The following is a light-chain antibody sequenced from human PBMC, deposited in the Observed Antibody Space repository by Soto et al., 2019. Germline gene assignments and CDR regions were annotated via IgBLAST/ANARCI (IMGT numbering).Light chain of an antibody. CDR3: LQYDTWPPGT. V-gene: IGKV3-15*01. Sequence: IFMTQSPATLSVSPGGRATLSCRASEDVSSKLAWYQQKPGLPPRLVIYDASTRATGIPGRFSGSGSGKDFTLTSSGLQAEDFAIYYCLQYDTWPPGTFGQGTKVEI. J-gene: IGKJ1*01. CDR1: EDVSSK. CDR2: DAS.